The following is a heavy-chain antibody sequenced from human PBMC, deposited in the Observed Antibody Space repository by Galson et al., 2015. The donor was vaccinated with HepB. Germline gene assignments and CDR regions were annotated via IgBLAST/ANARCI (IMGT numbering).Heavy chain of an antibody. Sequence: SLRLSCAASGFTFSSYWMSWVRQAPGKGLEWVANIKQDGSEKYYVDSVKGRFTISRDNAKNSLYLQMNSLRAEDTAVYYCARDREQQQLVNYFGYWGQGTLVTVSS. V-gene: IGHV3-7*03. D-gene: IGHD6-13*01. J-gene: IGHJ4*02. CDR2: IKQDGSEK. CDR1: GFTFSSYW. CDR3: ARDREQQQLVNYFGY.